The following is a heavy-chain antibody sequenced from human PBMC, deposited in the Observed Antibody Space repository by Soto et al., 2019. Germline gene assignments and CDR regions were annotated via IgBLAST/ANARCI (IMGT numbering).Heavy chain of an antibody. CDR3: ARDKITGLFDY. D-gene: IGHD2-8*02. J-gene: IGHJ4*02. V-gene: IGHV4-31*03. CDR1: GGSIGSGGYW. Sequence: SETLSLTCTVSGGSIGSGGYWWSWIRQHPGRGLEWIGFVSYTGNTQYNPSLKSRVNISVDTSKNQFSLKLTSVTAADTAVYYCARDKITGLFDYWGQGTLVTVSS. CDR2: VSYTGNT.